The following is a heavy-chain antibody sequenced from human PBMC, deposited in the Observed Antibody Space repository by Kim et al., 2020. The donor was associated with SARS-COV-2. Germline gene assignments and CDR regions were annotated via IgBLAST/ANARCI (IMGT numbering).Heavy chain of an antibody. CDR1: GGSISSGDYY. Sequence: SETLSLTCTVSGGSISSGDYYWSWIRQPPGKGLEWIGYIYYSGSTYYNPSLKSRVTISVDTSKNQFSLKRSSVTAADTAVYYCARGGYDFWSGYPWGGMGVWGQGTTVTVSS. V-gene: IGHV4-30-4*01. D-gene: IGHD3-3*01. CDR3: ARGGYDFWSGYPWGGMGV. CDR2: IYYSGST. J-gene: IGHJ6*02.